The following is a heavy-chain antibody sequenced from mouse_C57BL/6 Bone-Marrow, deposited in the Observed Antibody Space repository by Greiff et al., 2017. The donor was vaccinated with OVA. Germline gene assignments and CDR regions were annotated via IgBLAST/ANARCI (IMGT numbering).Heavy chain of an antibody. J-gene: IGHJ4*01. CDR1: GYTFTDYY. V-gene: IGHV1-26*01. CDR2: INPNNGGT. D-gene: IGHD2-3*01. Sequence: EVQLQQSGPELVKPGASVKISCKASGYTFTDYYMNWVKQSHGKSLEWIGDINPNNGGTSYNQKFKGKATLTVDKSSSTAYTELRSLTSEDSAVYYCASHYDGYMRGNYAMDYWGQGTSVTVSS. CDR3: ASHYDGYMRGNYAMDY.